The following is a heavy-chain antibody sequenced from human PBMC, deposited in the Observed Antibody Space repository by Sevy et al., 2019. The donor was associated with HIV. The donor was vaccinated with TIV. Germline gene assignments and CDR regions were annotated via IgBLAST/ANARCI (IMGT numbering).Heavy chain of an antibody. CDR2: ISNSSSNI. Sequence: GSLRLSCAASGFTFGTYDMNWVRQAPGKGVEWISYISNSSSNIYYAGSVKGRFTISRDNAKNSLFVQMHSLRAEDTAVYYCAREGGYTDQGMDVWGQGTTVTVSS. J-gene: IGHJ6*02. CDR1: GFTFGTYD. D-gene: IGHD5-12*01. V-gene: IGHV3-48*01. CDR3: AREGGYTDQGMDV.